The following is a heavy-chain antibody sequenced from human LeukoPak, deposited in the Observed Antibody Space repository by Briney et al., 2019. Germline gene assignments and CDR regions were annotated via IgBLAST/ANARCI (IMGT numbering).Heavy chain of an antibody. CDR2: LYPSGST. CDR1: GVSINCCF. CDR3: ARERTTGTGNFDY. Sequence: SETLSLTCSVFGVSINCCFWSWIRQPAGKGLEWIGRLYPSGSTDYNPSLRSRVTMSVDTSKNQFSLKLNSVTAADTAMFYCARERTTGTGNFDYWGQGTLVTVSS. V-gene: IGHV4-4*07. J-gene: IGHJ4*02. D-gene: IGHD1-1*01.